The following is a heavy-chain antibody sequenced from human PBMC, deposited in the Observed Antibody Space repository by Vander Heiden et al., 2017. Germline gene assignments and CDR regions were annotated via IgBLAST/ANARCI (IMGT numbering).Heavy chain of an antibody. V-gene: IGHV3-23*01. J-gene: IGHJ5*02. D-gene: IGHD5-18*01. CDR3: AKDPGYSYASTWFDP. CDR2: ISGSGIST. Sequence: EVQLLESGGGFVQPVGSLRLSCAASGFTFSSYAMSWVRQAPGKGLEWVSAISGSGISTYSASSVKGRFTISRDNSNNTLYLQMNSLRADDTAVYYCAKDPGYSYASTWFDPWGQGTLVTVSS. CDR1: GFTFSSYA.